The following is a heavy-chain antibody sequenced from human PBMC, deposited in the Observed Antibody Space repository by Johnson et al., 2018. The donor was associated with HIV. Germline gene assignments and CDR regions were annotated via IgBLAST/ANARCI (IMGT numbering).Heavy chain of an antibody. CDR1: GFTFSSYW. Sequence: VQLVESGGGLVQPGGSLRLSCAASGFTFSSYWMSWVRQAPGKGLEWVANINQDGSETYYVGSVTGRFTISRDNAKNSLYLQLNSLRAEDTAVYYCVREEGNDILTRGDAFDIWGQGTLVTVSS. CDR3: VREEGNDILTRGDAFDI. V-gene: IGHV3-7*01. J-gene: IGHJ3*02. CDR2: INQDGSET. D-gene: IGHD3-9*01.